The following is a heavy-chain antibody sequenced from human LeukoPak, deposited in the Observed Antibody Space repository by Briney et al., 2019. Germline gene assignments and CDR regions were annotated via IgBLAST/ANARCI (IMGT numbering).Heavy chain of an antibody. CDR1: GYIFNDYY. V-gene: IGHV1-2*02. CDR3: ASLADWYYYDDSGYPLGAFDI. J-gene: IGHJ3*02. CDR2: INPNSGFT. Sequence: GASVKVSCKASGYIFNDYYMHWVRQAPGQGLEWMGWINPNSGFTNYAQKFQGRVSMTRDMSISTAYMELSSLRSDDTAVYYCASLADWYYYDDSGYPLGAFDIWGQGTMVTVSS. D-gene: IGHD3-22*01.